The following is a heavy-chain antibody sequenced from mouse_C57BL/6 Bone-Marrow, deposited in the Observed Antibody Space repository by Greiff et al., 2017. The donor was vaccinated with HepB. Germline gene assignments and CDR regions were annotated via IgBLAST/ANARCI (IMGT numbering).Heavy chain of an antibody. CDR1: GFTFSSYA. D-gene: IGHD1-1*01. V-gene: IGHV5-4*01. Sequence: EVKVVESGGGLVKPGGSLKLSCAASGFTFSSYAMSWVRQTPEKRLEWVATISDGGSYTYYPDNVKGRFTISRDNAKNNLYLQMSHLKSEDTAMYYCARDYYGRDYAMDYWGQGTSVTVSS. CDR3: ARDYYGRDYAMDY. J-gene: IGHJ4*01. CDR2: ISDGGSYT.